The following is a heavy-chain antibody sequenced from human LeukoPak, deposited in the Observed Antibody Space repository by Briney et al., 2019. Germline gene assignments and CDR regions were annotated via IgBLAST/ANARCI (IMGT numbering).Heavy chain of an antibody. CDR2: INHSGST. V-gene: IGHV4-34*01. D-gene: IGHD3-3*01. J-gene: IGHJ6*03. CDR3: ARGTIFGVVRRGNRYYYMDV. Sequence: SSETLSLTCAVYGGSFGGYYWSWIRQPPGKGLEWIGEINHSGSTNYNPSLKSRVTISVDTSKNQFSLKLSSVTAADTAVYYCARGTIFGVVRRGNRYYYMDVWGKGTTVTVSS. CDR1: GGSFGGYY.